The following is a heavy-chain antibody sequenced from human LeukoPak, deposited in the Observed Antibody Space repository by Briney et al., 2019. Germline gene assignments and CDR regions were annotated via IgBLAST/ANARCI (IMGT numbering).Heavy chain of an antibody. CDR1: GGSFSGYY. J-gene: IGHJ4*02. Sequence: SETLSLTCAVYGGSFSGYYWSWIRQPPGKGLEWIGEINHSGSTNYNPSLKSRVTISVDTSKNQFSLKLSSVTAADTAVYYCARGGRSEYYGSGSHDYWGQGTLVTVSS. V-gene: IGHV4-34*01. CDR3: ARGGRSEYYGSGSHDY. D-gene: IGHD3-10*01. CDR2: INHSGST.